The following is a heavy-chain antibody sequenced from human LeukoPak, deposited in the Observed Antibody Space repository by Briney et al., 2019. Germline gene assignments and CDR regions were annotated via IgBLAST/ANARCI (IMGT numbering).Heavy chain of an antibody. D-gene: IGHD3-10*01. J-gene: IGHJ4*02. V-gene: IGHV3-33*01. CDR3: ARDVSYGSGTYYVDY. Sequence: GGSLRLSCAASGFIFSNYGMHWVRQAPGKRLEWVAVIWNDGSETFHADSVKGRFRIARDNSKNTLYLQMNSLRAEDTAVYYCARDVSYGSGTYYVDYWGQGTLVTVSS. CDR1: GFIFSNYG. CDR2: IWNDGSET.